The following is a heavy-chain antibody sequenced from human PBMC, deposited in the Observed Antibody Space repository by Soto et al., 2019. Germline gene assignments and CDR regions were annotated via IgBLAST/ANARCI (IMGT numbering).Heavy chain of an antibody. J-gene: IGHJ5*01. CDR1: GASVSSASYY. D-gene: IGHD2-21*01. CDR2: IYYSGRT. V-gene: IGHV4-61*01. Sequence: SETLSLTCTVSGASVSSASYYWSWIRQPPGKGLEWIGYIYYSGRTDYNPSLKSRVTISVDTANNQVSLRMRSLTAADTAVYYCGRVVEGATRHTDLDSWGQGTLVTVSS. CDR3: GRVVEGATRHTDLDS.